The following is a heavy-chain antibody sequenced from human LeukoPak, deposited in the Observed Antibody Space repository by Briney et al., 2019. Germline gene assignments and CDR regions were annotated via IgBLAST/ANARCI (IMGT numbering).Heavy chain of an antibody. CDR2: ISYDGSNK. Sequence: GSLRLSCAASGFTFSSYGMHWVRQAPGKGLEWVAVISYDGSNKYYADSVKGRFTISRDNSKNTLYLQMNSLRAEDTAVYYCAKDRGDYGSSFDYWGQGTLVTVSS. V-gene: IGHV3-30*18. J-gene: IGHJ4*02. CDR3: AKDRGDYGSSFDY. D-gene: IGHD4-17*01. CDR1: GFTFSSYG.